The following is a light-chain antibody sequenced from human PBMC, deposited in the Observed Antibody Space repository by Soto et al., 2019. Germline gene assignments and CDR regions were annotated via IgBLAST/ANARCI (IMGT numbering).Light chain of an antibody. V-gene: IGLV2-18*02. CDR1: SSDVGSYNR. Sequence: QSALTQPPSVSGSPGQSVTISCTGASSDVGSYNRVSWYQQFPATAPKLLIYEVSKRPSGVPDRFSGSKSGNTASLTISGLQAEDEADYYCSSYTSSSTYVFGTGTKLTVL. CDR3: SSYTSSSTYV. J-gene: IGLJ1*01. CDR2: EVS.